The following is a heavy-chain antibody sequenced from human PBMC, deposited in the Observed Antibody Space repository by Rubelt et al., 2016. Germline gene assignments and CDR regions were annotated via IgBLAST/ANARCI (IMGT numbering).Heavy chain of an antibody. J-gene: IGHJ4*02. V-gene: IGHV3-23*01. CDR2: ISGTGGST. Sequence: GGGVVQPGRSLRLSCAASGSTFSSYGMHWVRQAPGKGLEWVSVISGTGGSTYYADSVKGRFTISRDNSKNTLYLQMNSLRAEDTAVYCCAKNNEVLPDWVDYWGQGTLVSVSS. CDR3: AKNNEVLPDWVDY. CDR1: GSTFSSYG. D-gene: IGHD4/OR15-4a*01.